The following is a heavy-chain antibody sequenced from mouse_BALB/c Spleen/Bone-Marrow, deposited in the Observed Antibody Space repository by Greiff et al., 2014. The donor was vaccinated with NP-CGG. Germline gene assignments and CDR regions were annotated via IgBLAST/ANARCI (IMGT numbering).Heavy chain of an antibody. CDR3: ARRDYWYFDV. Sequence: QVQLKESGAELAKPGASVKMSCKASGYTFTSYWMHWVKQRPGQGLEWIGYINPSTGYTDYNQKFKDKATLTADKSSSTAYMHLSSLTSEDSAVYYCARRDYWYFDVWGAGTTVTVPS. V-gene: IGHV1-7*01. J-gene: IGHJ1*01. CDR1: GYTFTSYW. CDR2: INPSTGYT.